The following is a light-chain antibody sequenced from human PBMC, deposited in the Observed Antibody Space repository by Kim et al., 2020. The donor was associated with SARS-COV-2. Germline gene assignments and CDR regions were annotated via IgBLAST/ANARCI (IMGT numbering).Light chain of an antibody. Sequence: SPGEGATLSWRASQSVSSSYLAGYQQKPGQDPRLLIYGASSRATGIPDRFSGSGSGTDFTLTITRLEPEDFAVYYCQQYSSSPATFGQGTKVDIK. V-gene: IGKV3-20*01. CDR1: QSVSSSY. CDR2: GAS. J-gene: IGKJ1*01. CDR3: QQYSSSPAT.